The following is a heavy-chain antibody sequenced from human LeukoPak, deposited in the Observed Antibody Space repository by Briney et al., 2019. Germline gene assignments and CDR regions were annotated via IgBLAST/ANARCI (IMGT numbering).Heavy chain of an antibody. V-gene: IGHV3-74*01. CDR3: ARDLFYDGSGFSASDS. CDR2: INSDGSST. Sequence: GGSLRLSCAASGFTFSTYWMHWVRQAPGKGLVWVSRINSDGSSTVYADSVNGRFTISRDNAKHTLYLQMNSLRAGDTAVYYCARDLFYDGSGFSASDSWGQGTLVTVSS. D-gene: IGHD3-22*01. J-gene: IGHJ4*02. CDR1: GFTFSTYW.